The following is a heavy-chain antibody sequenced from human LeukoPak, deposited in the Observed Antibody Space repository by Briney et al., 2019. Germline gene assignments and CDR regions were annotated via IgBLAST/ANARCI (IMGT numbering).Heavy chain of an antibody. CDR1: GGSISSYY. V-gene: IGHV4-59*01. CDR3: ARGPGIAAAGTQDFDY. CDR2: IYSSGIT. Sequence: KPSETLSLTCTVSGGSISSYYWSWIRQPPGKGLEWIGYIYSSGITNYNPSLKSRVTISVDTSKNQFSLNLSSVTAADTAVYYCARGPGIAAAGTQDFDYWGQGTLVTVSS. J-gene: IGHJ4*02. D-gene: IGHD6-13*01.